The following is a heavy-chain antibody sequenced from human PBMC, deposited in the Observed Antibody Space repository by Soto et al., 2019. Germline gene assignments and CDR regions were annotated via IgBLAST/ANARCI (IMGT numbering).Heavy chain of an antibody. CDR1: GYTFTSYD. CDR3: ARGRRVRGVIIQPYYYYYYMDV. D-gene: IGHD3-10*01. Sequence: ASVKVSCKASGYTFTSYDINWVRQATGQGLEWMGWMNPNSGNTGYAQKFQGRVTMTRNTSISTAYMELSSLRSEDTAVYYCARGRRVRGVIIQPYYYYYYMDVWGKGTTVTVSS. V-gene: IGHV1-8*01. CDR2: MNPNSGNT. J-gene: IGHJ6*03.